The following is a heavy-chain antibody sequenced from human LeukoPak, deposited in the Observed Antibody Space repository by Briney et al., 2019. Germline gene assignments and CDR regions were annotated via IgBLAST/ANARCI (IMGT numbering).Heavy chain of an antibody. CDR3: TRYSYGYYYGMDV. Sequence: GGSLRLSCTASGFTFGDYAMSWFRQAPGEGLEWVGFIRSKAYGGTTEYAASVKGRFTISRDDSKSIAYLQMNSLKTEDTAVYYCTRYSYGYYYGMDVWGQGTTVTVSS. V-gene: IGHV3-49*03. D-gene: IGHD5-18*01. J-gene: IGHJ6*02. CDR2: IRSKAYGGTT. CDR1: GFTFGDYA.